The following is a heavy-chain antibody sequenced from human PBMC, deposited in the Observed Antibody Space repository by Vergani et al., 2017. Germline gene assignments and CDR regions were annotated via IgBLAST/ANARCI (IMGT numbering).Heavy chain of an antibody. V-gene: IGHV3-66*02. CDR3: TRSEVSGTTCYGHYFDL. CDR1: GFRVTTYY. CDR2: IKRDGRK. D-gene: IGHD2/OR15-2a*01. Sequence: VELLESGGGLAQPGGSLRVSCSASGFRVTTYYMSWVRQAPGKGLEWVSVIKRDGRKSYAESVRGRFTITRETSRNAVYLQMNILRVEDTVAYYCTRSEVSGTTCYGHYFDLWCHGILVTVSS. J-gene: IGHJ4*01.